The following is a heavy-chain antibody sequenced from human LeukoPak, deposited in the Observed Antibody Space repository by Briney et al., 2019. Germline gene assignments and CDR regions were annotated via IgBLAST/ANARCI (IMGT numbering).Heavy chain of an antibody. CDR3: ARPYYYDSSGYWNYFDY. CDR1: GGTFSSYA. CDR2: IIPIFGTA. V-gene: IGHV1-69*13. D-gene: IGHD3-22*01. Sequence: SVKVSCKASGGTFSSYAISWVRQTPGQGLEWMGGIIPIFGTANYAQKFQGRVTITADESTSTAYMELSSLRSEDTAVYYCARPYYYDSSGYWNYFDYWGQGTLVTVSS. J-gene: IGHJ4*02.